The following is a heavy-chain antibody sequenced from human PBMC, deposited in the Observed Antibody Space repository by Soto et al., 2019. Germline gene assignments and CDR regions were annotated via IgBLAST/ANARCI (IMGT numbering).Heavy chain of an antibody. V-gene: IGHV1-18*04. J-gene: IGHJ5*02. CDR1: GYTFTSYG. CDR2: ISAYNGNT. Sequence: GASVKVSCKASGYTFTSYGISWVRQAPGQGLEWMGWISAYNGNTNYAQKLQGRVTMTTDTSTSTAYMELRSLRSDDTAVYYCARDRWELSIYNWFDPWGQGTLVTVSS. CDR3: ARDRWELSIYNWFDP. D-gene: IGHD1-26*01.